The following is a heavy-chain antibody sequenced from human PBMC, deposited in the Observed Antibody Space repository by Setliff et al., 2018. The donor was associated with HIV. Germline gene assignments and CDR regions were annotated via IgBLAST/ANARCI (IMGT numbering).Heavy chain of an antibody. J-gene: IGHJ3*02. CDR1: GSSFSSVYH. Sequence: SETLSLPCAFSGSSFSSVYHWAWIRQPPGKGLECIGTIFHSGGTYYNPSLTSRVTISVETSKHQFSLRLSSVTAADTAVYYCARLYYYGSGNYNDAFDIWCQGTMVTVSS. V-gene: IGHV4-38-2*01. CDR3: ARLYYYGSGNYNDAFDI. CDR2: IFHSGGT. D-gene: IGHD3-10*01.